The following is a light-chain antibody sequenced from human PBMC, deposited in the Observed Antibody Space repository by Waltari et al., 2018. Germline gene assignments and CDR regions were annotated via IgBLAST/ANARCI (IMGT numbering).Light chain of an antibody. Sequence: QSVLTQPPSASGTPGQRVTISCSGSSSNIGSTYVYWYQQLPGTAPKLLIYRNNQRPSGVPVRLPGSKSGTSAALAIRGLRSEDEADYYCAAWDDSLSGWVFGGGTKLTVL. J-gene: IGLJ3*02. CDR2: RNN. CDR3: AAWDDSLSGWV. V-gene: IGLV1-47*01. CDR1: SSNIGSTY.